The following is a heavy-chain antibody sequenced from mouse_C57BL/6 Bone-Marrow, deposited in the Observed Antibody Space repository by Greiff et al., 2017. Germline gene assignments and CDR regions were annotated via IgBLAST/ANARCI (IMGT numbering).Heavy chain of an antibody. Sequence: EVQLQQSGPGLAKPSQTLSLTCSVTGYSIPSDYWNWIRKFPGNKLEYMGYISYSGSTYYNPSLKSRISITRDTSKNQYYLQLNSVTTEDTATYYCARWLQDYYAMDYWGQGTSVTVSS. CDR1: GYSIPSDY. V-gene: IGHV3-8*01. CDR3: ARWLQDYYAMDY. D-gene: IGHD2-2*01. J-gene: IGHJ4*01. CDR2: ISYSGST.